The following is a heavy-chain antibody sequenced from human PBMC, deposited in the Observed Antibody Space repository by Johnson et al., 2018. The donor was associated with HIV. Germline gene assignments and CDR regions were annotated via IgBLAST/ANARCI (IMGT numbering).Heavy chain of an antibody. D-gene: IGHD3-16*01. Sequence: MLLVESGGGLVQPGGSLRLSCAASGFTFSSNYMSWVRQAPGKGLEWVSVIYSGGSTYYADSVKGRFTISRDNSKNTLYLQMNSLRAEDTAVYYCAREFGDLRAFDIWGQGTMVTVSS. J-gene: IGHJ3*02. V-gene: IGHV3-66*01. CDR2: IYSGGST. CDR3: AREFGDLRAFDI. CDR1: GFTFSSNY.